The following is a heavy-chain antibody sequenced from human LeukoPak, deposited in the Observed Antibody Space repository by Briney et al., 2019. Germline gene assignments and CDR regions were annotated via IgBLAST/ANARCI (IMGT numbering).Heavy chain of an antibody. J-gene: IGHJ4*02. D-gene: IGHD5-24*01. V-gene: IGHV1-2*02. CDR2: INPNSGGT. CDR1: GYTFTGYY. CDR3: ARDQGEMATIPDY. Sequence: ASVKVSCTASGYTFTGYYMHWVRQAPGQGLEWMGWINPNSGGTNYAQKFQGRVTMTRDTSIATAYMELSRLRSDDTAVYYCARDQGEMATIPDYWGQGTLVTVSS.